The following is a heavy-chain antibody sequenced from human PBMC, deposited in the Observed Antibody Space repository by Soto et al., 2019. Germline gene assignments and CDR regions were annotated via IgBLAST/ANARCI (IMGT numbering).Heavy chain of an antibody. J-gene: IGHJ4*02. CDR1: GGSINNYY. CDR2: IYYSGST. Sequence: QVQLQESGPGLVKPSETLSLTCTVSGGSINNYYWSWIRQPPGKGLEWIGYIYYSGSTNYNPSLKSRVTISVDTSENQFSLMLSSVTAADTAVYYCARRYGGHFDYWGQGTLVTVSS. D-gene: IGHD1-26*01. CDR3: ARRYGGHFDY. V-gene: IGHV4-59*01.